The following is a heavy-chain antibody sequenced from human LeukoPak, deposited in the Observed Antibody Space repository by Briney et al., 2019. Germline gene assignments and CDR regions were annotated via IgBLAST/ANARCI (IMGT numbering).Heavy chain of an antibody. D-gene: IGHD4/OR15-4a*01. V-gene: IGHV3-48*03. Sequence: PGGSLRLSCAASGFTFSSYWMNWVRQAPGKGLEWVSYITSSGSTIYYADSVKGRFTISRDNAKNSLYLQMNSLRAEDTAVYYCARRAGAYSHPYDYWGQGTLVTVSS. CDR2: ITSSGSTI. CDR3: ARRAGAYSHPYDY. J-gene: IGHJ4*02. CDR1: GFTFSSYW.